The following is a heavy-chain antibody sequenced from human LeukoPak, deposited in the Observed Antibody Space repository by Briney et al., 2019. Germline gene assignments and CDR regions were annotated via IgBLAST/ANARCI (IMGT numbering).Heavy chain of an antibody. CDR1: GYSISSGYY. V-gene: IGHV4-38-2*02. D-gene: IGHD2-2*01. CDR3: ARDKGYCSSTSCYGAGWFDP. Sequence: SETLSLTCTVSGYSISSGYYWGWIRQPPGKGLEWVGSIYHSGSTYYNPSLKSRVTISVDTSKTQFSLKLSSVTAADTAVYYCARDKGYCSSTSCYGAGWFDPWGQGTLVTVSS. CDR2: IYHSGST. J-gene: IGHJ5*02.